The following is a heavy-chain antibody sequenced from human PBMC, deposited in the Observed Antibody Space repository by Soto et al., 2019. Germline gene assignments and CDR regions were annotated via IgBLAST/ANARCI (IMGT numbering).Heavy chain of an antibody. D-gene: IGHD1-1*01. V-gene: IGHV3-23*01. CDR2: ISGSGGST. J-gene: IGHJ4*02. CDR1: GFTFSSYA. Sequence: PVGALRLSCAVSGFTFSSYAMSWVRQAPGKGLEWVSGISGSGGSTYYAASVKGRFTISRDNSKNTLSLQMNSLRPEDTAVYYCLTWTAGTPDYWGQGTLVTVSS. CDR3: LTWTAGTPDY.